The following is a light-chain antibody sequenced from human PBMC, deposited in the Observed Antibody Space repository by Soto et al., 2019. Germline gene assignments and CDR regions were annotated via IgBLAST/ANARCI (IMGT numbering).Light chain of an antibody. CDR3: SSYAASNDFYFV. J-gene: IGLJ3*02. Sequence: QSVLTQPPSASGSPGQSVTTSCTGTSSDVGGYNYVSWYQQYPGRAPKLMIYEVTKRPSGVPDRFSGSKSGNTASLTVSGLQAEDEADYYCSSYAASNDFYFVFGGGTK. V-gene: IGLV2-8*01. CDR1: SSDVGGYNY. CDR2: EVT.